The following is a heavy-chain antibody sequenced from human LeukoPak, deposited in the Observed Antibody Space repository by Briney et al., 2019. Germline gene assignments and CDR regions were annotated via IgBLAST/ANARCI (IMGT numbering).Heavy chain of an antibody. CDR3: VRHGLGSSWFGFDY. V-gene: IGHV5-51*01. CDR1: GYTFTTYW. Sequence: GESLKISCKGSGYTFTTYWIAWVRQMPGKGLEWMGIIYPGDSDPRYSPSFQGQVTISADKPISTAYLQWSSLEASDSAMYYCVRHGLGSSWFGFDYWGQGTLVTVSS. J-gene: IGHJ4*02. CDR2: IYPGDSDP. D-gene: IGHD6-13*01.